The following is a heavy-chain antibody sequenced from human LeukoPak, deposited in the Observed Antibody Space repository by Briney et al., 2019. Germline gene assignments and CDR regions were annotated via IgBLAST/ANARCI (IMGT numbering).Heavy chain of an antibody. V-gene: IGHV1-2*02. J-gene: IGHJ4*02. CDR2: VNPHSGGT. CDR3: ARERSSLYNGNYAF. Sequence: ASVKVSCKTSGYTFTGYYINWVRQAPGQGLECMGWVNPHSGGTSYAAKFRGRVTLTRDNSTTTSYLDVSSLTSEDTAVYYGARERSSLYNGNYAFGGQGTLVTVPS. D-gene: IGHD5-12*01. CDR1: GYTFTGYY.